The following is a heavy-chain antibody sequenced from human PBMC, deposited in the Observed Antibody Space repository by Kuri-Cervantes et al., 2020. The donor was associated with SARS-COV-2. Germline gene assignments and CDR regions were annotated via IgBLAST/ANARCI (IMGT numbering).Heavy chain of an antibody. D-gene: IGHD4-17*01. J-gene: IGHJ6*03. CDR3: ARRAYGERVDYYYMDV. Sequence: GESLKISCQGSGYSFSSYWIGWVRQMPGKGLEWMGIIYPGDSDTRYSPSFQGQVIISADKSINTAFLQWSSLKASDTAMYYCARRAYGERVDYYYMDVWGKGTTVTVSS. CDR1: GYSFSSYW. CDR2: IYPGDSDT. V-gene: IGHV5-51*01.